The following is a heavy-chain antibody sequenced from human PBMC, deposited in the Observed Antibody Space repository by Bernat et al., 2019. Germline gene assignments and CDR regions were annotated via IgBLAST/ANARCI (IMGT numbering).Heavy chain of an antibody. Sequence: EVQLVQSGAEVKKPGESLKISCKGSGYSFTSYWIGWVRQMPGKGLEWMGIIYPGDSDTRYSPSFQGQVTSSADKSISTAYLQWSSLKASDTAMYYCARHTLIPEGHSYGYGFDYWGQGTLVTVSS. J-gene: IGHJ4*02. V-gene: IGHV5-51*01. CDR2: IYPGDSDT. CDR3: ARHTLIPEGHSYGYGFDY. CDR1: GYSFTSYW. D-gene: IGHD5-18*01.